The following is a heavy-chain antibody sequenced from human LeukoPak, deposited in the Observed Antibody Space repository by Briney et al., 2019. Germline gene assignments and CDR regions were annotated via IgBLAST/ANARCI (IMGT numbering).Heavy chain of an antibody. J-gene: IGHJ4*02. Sequence: PGGSLTLSCAPSGFSLNSFEMSGGPAAPGGGLEWVLYITSSGRTIYYADSVKGRVTISRDNSKNTLYLQMNSLRAEDTAVYYSAKDRHWLALDDWGERTLVTVSS. CDR1: GFSLNSFE. CDR3: AKDRHWLALDD. D-gene: IGHD6-19*01. CDR2: ITSSGRTI. V-gene: IGHV3-48*03.